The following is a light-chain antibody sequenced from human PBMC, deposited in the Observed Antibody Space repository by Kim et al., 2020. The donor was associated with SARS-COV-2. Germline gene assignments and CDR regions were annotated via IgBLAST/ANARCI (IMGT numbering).Light chain of an antibody. CDR1: QGINNN. CDR2: AAS. CDR3: LQYNSHPRM. V-gene: IGKV1-16*01. J-gene: IGKJ1*01. Sequence: DIQMTQSPSSLSASVGDRVTITCRASQGINNNYVAWFQQKLGKAPKSLIFAASSLQSGVPSRFSGSGSGTDFTLTISGLQPEDSATYYCLQYNSHPRMFGQGTKVEIK.